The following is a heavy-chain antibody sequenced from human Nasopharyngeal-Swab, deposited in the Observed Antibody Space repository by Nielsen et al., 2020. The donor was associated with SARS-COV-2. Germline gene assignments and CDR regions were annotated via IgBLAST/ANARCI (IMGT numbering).Heavy chain of an antibody. J-gene: IGHJ6*02. V-gene: IGHV1-69*13. Sequence: SVKVSCKASGGIFSSYAISWVRQAPGQGLEWMGGIIPIFGTANYAQKFQGRVTITADESTSTAYMELSSLRSEDTAVYYCARVFVYNYGMDVWGQGTTVTVSS. CDR1: GGIFSSYA. CDR3: ARVFVYNYGMDV. CDR2: IIPIFGTA.